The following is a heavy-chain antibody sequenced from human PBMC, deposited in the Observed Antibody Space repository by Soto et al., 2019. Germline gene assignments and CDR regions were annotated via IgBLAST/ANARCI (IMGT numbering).Heavy chain of an antibody. J-gene: IGHJ4*02. CDR2: ISGSGGST. CDR1: GFTFSSYA. CDR3: ATLQGGYYTKYYFDY. D-gene: IGHD3-3*01. V-gene: IGHV3-23*01. Sequence: GGSLRLSCAASGFTFSSYAMSWVRQAPGKGLEWVSAISGSGGSTYYADSVKGRFTISRDNSKNTLYLQMNSLRAEDTAVYYCATLQGGYYTKYYFDYWGQGPLVTVSS.